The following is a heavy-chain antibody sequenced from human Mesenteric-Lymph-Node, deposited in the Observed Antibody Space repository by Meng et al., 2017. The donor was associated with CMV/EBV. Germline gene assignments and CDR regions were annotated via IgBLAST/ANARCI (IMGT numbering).Heavy chain of an antibody. J-gene: IGHJ4*02. Sequence: GESLKISCAASGFTFSDYSMTWVRQAPGKGLEWVAYIKEDGTEKYYVDSVKGRFTISRDNAKNSLYLQMNSLRADDTAVYYCARDFEYQYYYFDYWGQGTLVTVSS. CDR2: IKEDGTEK. V-gene: IGHV3-7*01. D-gene: IGHD2-2*01. CDR1: GFTFSDYS. CDR3: ARDFEYQYYYFDY.